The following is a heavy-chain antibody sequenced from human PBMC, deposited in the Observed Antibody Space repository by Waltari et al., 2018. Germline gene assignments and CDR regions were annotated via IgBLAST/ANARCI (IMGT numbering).Heavy chain of an antibody. V-gene: IGHV3-21*02. CDR3: AREWGVMVGTAAFYFDY. J-gene: IGHJ4*02. D-gene: IGHD2-15*01. Sequence: EVQLVGSGGGLVKPGGSLRLSCAASGFTVSSYTRNWVRQAPGKGLEWVSSISSGSSYIYYADSVKGRFIISRDNAKNSLYLQMNSLRAEDTAVYYCAREWGVMVGTAAFYFDYWGQGTLVTVSS. CDR2: ISSGSSYI. CDR1: GFTVSSYT.